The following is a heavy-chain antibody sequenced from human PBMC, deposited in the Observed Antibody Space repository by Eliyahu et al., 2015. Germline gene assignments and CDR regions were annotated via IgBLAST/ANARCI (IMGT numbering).Heavy chain of an antibody. CDR2: ISSSSSYI. CDR1: GFXFXXXS. Sequence: VQLVESGGGLVKPGGSLRLSCAASGFXFXXXSXXXVRQAPGKGLEWVSSISSSSSYIYYADSVKGRFTISRDNAKNSLYLQMNSLRAEDTAVYYCARADRILAYCGGDCRRSFDYWGQGTLVTVSS. CDR3: ARADRILAYCGGDCRRSFDY. V-gene: IGHV3-21*01. J-gene: IGHJ4*02. D-gene: IGHD2-21*02.